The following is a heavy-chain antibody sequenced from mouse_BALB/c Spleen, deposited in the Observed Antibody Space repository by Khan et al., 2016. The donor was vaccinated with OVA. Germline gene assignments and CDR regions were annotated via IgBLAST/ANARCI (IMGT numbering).Heavy chain of an antibody. CDR1: GYTFTAYD. J-gene: IGHJ4*01. V-gene: IGHV1S33*01. Sequence: LQESGPELVKPGALVKISCKASGYTFTAYDINWVKQRPGPGLEWIGWIYPGDGSTKYNENLKCKATLTVDKYSNTTYMPPRNLTSEKSAGYCSAREGLRGVAMDYLGQGTSVSVSS. CDR2: IYPGDGST. D-gene: IGHD6-1*01. CDR3: AREGLRGVAMDY.